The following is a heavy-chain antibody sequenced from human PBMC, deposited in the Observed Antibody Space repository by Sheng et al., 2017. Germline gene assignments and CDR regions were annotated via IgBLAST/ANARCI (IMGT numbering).Heavy chain of an antibody. Sequence: EVQLVESGGGLVKPGGSLRLSCAASGFTFSNAWMSWVRQAPGKGLEWVGRIKSKTDGGTTDYAAPVKGRFTISRDDSKNTLYLQMNSLKTEDTAVYYCTTDLVGAISFDYWGQGTLVTVSS. CDR2: IKSKTDGGTT. CDR1: GFTFSNAW. V-gene: IGHV3-15*01. CDR3: TTDLVGAISFDY. J-gene: IGHJ4*02. D-gene: IGHD1-26*01.